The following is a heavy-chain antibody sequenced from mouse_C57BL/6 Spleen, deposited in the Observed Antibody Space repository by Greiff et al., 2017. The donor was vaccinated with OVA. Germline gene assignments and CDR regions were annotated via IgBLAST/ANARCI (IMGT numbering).Heavy chain of an antibody. D-gene: IGHD1-1*01. CDR1: GYTFTGYY. CDR2: IDPGSGNT. J-gene: IGHJ3*01. Sequence: VQLQQSGAELVRPGASVKLSCKASGYTFTGYYINWVKQRPGQGLEWIARIDPGSGNTYYNEKFKGKATLTAEKSSSTAYMQLSSLTSEDSAVYLCARMATVVPFAYWGQGTLVTVSA. V-gene: IGHV1-76*01. CDR3: ARMATVVPFAY.